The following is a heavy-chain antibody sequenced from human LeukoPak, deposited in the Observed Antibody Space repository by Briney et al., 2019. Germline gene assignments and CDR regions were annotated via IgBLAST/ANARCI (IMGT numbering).Heavy chain of an antibody. CDR2: IYTTGST. J-gene: IGHJ4*02. Sequence: SETLSLTCTVSGGSISSYYWTWIRQPAGKGLEWIGRIYTTGSTNYNPSLRRRVTISADTSRNQFSLKLSSVTAADTAVYFCARDYRGFTPGWFDDWGQGTLVTVSS. CDR1: GGSISSYY. D-gene: IGHD3-16*02. CDR3: ARDYRGFTPGWFDD. V-gene: IGHV4-4*07.